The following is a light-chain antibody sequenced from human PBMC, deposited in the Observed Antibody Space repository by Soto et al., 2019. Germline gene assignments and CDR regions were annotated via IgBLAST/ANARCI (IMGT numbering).Light chain of an antibody. J-gene: IGKJ4*01. CDR1: QSVSSSY. V-gene: IGKV3-20*01. Sequence: EIVLTQSPGTLSLSPGERATLSCRASQSVSSSYLAWYQQKPGQAPRLLIYGASSRATGIPDRFSGSWSGTDLTLTISRMEPEDFEIYYCQQHGRSPFTFGGGNKVEIK. CDR3: QQHGRSPFT. CDR2: GAS.